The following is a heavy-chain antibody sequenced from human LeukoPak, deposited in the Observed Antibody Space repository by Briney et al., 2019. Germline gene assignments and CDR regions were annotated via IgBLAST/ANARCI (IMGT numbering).Heavy chain of an antibody. V-gene: IGHV3-11*05. D-gene: IGHD2-2*01. CDR3: ARDQYCRSPGCQGSGYFDY. CDR2: ISSSSSST. J-gene: IGHJ4*02. CDR1: GFTFSDYY. Sequence: GGSLRLSCAASGFTFSDYYMSWIRQAPGKGLEWVSYISSSSSSTNYADSVKGRFTISRDNAKNSLYLQVNSLRAEDTAVYYCARDQYCRSPGCQGSGYFDYWGQGSLVTVSS.